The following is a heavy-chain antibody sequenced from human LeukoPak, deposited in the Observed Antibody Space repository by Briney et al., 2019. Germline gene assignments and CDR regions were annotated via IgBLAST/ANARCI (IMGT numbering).Heavy chain of an antibody. D-gene: IGHD3-10*01. J-gene: IGHJ4*02. V-gene: IGHV1-8*01. CDR1: GYTFTSYD. CDR3: VSDYYGSGSYDY. Sequence: ASVKVSCKASGYTFTSYDINWVRQATGHGLEWMGWMNPNSGNTGYAQKFQGRVTMTRNTSISTAYMELSSLRSEDTAVYYCVSDYYGSGSYDYWGQGTLVTVSS. CDR2: MNPNSGNT.